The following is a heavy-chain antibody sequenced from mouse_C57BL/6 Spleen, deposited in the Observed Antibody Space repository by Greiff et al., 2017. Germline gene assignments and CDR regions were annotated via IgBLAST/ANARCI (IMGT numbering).Heavy chain of an antibody. Sequence: QVQLQQPGAELVRPGSSVKLSCKASGYTFTSYWMDWVKQRPGQGLEWIGNIYPSDSENHYNQKFKDKATLTVDKSSSTAYMQLSSLTSEDSAVYYWARRPYYYAMDYWGQGTSVTVSS. V-gene: IGHV1-61*01. CDR1: GYTFTSYW. J-gene: IGHJ4*01. CDR3: ARRPYYYAMDY. CDR2: IYPSDSEN.